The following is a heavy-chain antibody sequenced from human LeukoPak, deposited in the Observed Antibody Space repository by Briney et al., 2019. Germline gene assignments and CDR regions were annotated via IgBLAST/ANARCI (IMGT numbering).Heavy chain of an antibody. CDR2: IYYSGST. V-gene: IGHV4-59*01. J-gene: IGHJ3*02. CDR3: ARGGVFFDAFDI. Sequence: SETLSLTCTVSGGSISSYYWNWIRQPPGKGLEWIGYIYYSGSTSYNPSLQSRVTISVDTSKNQFSLKLSSVTAADTAVYYCARGGVFFDAFDIWGQGTMVTVSS. D-gene: IGHD6-13*01. CDR1: GGSISSYY.